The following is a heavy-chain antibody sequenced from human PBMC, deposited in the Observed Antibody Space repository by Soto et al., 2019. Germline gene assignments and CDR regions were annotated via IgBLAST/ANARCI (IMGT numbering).Heavy chain of an antibody. Sequence: GGSLRLSCAASGFTFSVSAMHWVRQASGKGLEWVGRIRSKGNNYATAYGASLKGRFTISRDDSKNTAYLQMNSLNTEDTAVYYCSRQASDFWSGKPQYYMDVWGKGTTVTV. CDR3: SRQASDFWSGKPQYYMDV. CDR2: IRSKGNNYAT. CDR1: GFTFSVSA. D-gene: IGHD3-3*01. V-gene: IGHV3-73*01. J-gene: IGHJ6*03.